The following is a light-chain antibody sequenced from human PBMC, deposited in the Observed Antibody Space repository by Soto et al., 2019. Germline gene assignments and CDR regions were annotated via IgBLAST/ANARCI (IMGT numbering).Light chain of an antibody. CDR2: DAS. Sequence: DIQMTQSPSSLSASVGDRVTITCQASQDISNYLNWYQQKPEKAPKLLIYDASNLEARDPSRFSVSGSWTDFTFTISSLQANDSATDYCQQDDNLPPYTFGQGTKLEIK. V-gene: IGKV1-33*01. CDR1: QDISNY. CDR3: QQDDNLPPYT. J-gene: IGKJ2*01.